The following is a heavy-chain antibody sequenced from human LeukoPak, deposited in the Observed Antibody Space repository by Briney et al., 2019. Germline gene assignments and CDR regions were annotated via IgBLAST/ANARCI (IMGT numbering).Heavy chain of an antibody. CDR3: ARAPKRGYSGYDVPGNYYYYYGMDV. CDR2: IIPILGIA. Sequence: ASVKVSCKASGGTFSSYAISWVRQAPGQGLEWMGRIIPILGIANYAQKFQGRVTITADKSTSTAYMELSSLRSEDTAVYYCARAPKRGYSGYDVPGNYYYYYGMDVWGQGTTVTVSS. V-gene: IGHV1-69*04. CDR1: GGTFSSYA. D-gene: IGHD5-12*01. J-gene: IGHJ6*02.